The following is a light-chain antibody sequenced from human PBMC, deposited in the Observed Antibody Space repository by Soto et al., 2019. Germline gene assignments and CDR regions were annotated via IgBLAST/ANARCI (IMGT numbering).Light chain of an antibody. CDR3: QQSYNTPT. CDR1: QTIVKY. Sequence: DIQMTQSPSSLSASVGDRVTITCRASQTIVKYLNWYQQRPGKAPKLLIYSASSLQSGVPSRFSGSGSGTDFTLNMSSLQFEDFANYYCQQSYNTPTFGQGTKLEIK. CDR2: SAS. J-gene: IGKJ2*01. V-gene: IGKV1-39*01.